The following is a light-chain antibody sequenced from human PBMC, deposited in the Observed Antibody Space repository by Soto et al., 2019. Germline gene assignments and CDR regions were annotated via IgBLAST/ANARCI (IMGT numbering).Light chain of an antibody. Sequence: QSVLTQSPSASASPGASVKLTCTLTGGHSSYAIACHQQQPEKGPRYLMKLNSDGSHDKGDGIPDRFSGSRSGAERYLTISNLQSDDEADYYCQTWATGIQVFGGGTKLTVL. V-gene: IGLV4-69*01. CDR3: QTWATGIQV. J-gene: IGLJ3*02. CDR1: GGHSSYA. CDR2: LNSDGSH.